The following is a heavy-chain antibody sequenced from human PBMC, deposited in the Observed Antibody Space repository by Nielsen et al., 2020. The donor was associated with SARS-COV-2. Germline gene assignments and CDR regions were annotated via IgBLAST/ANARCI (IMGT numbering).Heavy chain of an antibody. Sequence: GGSLRLSCAASGFTFSSLWMSWVRQVPGKGLEWVADIKPDGSEKFYVDSVKGRFTISRDNAKNFVYLQMNSLRAEDTALYYCVRDKIIVAAGSGAFDVWGQGTMVTVSS. CDR1: GFTFSSLW. CDR3: VRDKIIVAAGSGAFDV. CDR2: IKPDGSEK. V-gene: IGHV3-7*03. D-gene: IGHD6-13*01. J-gene: IGHJ3*01.